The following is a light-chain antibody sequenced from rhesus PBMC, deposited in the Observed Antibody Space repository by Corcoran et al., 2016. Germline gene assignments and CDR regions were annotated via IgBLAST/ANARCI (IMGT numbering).Light chain of an antibody. CDR3: QHHHSYPPT. CDR1: QDISSY. V-gene: IGKV1-25*01. J-gene: IGKJ1*01. CDR2: TAS. Sequence: DIQMTQSPSSLSASVGDTVTITCRTSQDISSYLAWYQPKPGKAPKVLIYTASTLQVGAPARFSASGSVTDFTLTIYSLQPEEFATYYCQHHHSYPPTFGQGTKVEIK.